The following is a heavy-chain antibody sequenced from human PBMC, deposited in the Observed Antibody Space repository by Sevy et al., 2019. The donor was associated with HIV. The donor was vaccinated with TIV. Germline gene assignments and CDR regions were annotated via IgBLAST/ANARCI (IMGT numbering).Heavy chain of an antibody. J-gene: IGHJ6*02. V-gene: IGHV6-1*01. CDR1: GDSVSSNSAA. D-gene: IGHD3-22*01. CDR2: TYYRSKWYN. Sequence: SQILSLTCAISGDSVSSNSAAWNWIRQSPSRGLEWLGRTYYRSKWYNDYAVSVKSRITINPDTSKNQFSLQLNSVTPEDTAVYYCARDNRYYDSSGYYYYYYGMDVWGQGTTVTVSS. CDR3: ARDNRYYDSSGYYYYYYGMDV.